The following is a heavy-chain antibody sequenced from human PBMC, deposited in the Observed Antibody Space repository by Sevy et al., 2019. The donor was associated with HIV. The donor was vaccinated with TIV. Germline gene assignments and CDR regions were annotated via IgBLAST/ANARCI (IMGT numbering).Heavy chain of an antibody. CDR2: ISYSGST. CDR1: GDSISSSNFY. D-gene: IGHD3-22*01. CDR3: ARLFDDSSGPPSDY. V-gene: IGHV4-39*01. Sequence: SETLSLTCTVSGDSISSSNFYWGWIRQPPGKGLEWIGSISYSGSTYYNPSLKSRVTISVDTSKDQFSLKLRSVTAADTAVYYCARLFDDSSGPPSDYWGQGTLVTVSS. J-gene: IGHJ4*02.